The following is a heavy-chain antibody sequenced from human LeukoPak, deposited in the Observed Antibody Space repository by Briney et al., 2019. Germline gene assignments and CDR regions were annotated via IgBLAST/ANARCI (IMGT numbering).Heavy chain of an antibody. J-gene: IGHJ5*02. Sequence: KPSETLSLTCAVYGGSFSGYYWSWIRQPPGKGLEWIGEINHSGSTNYNPSLKSRVTVSVDTSKNQFSLKLSSVTAADTAVYYCARGRGKSYSSSWYYWFDPWGQGTLVTVSS. V-gene: IGHV4-34*01. D-gene: IGHD6-13*01. CDR2: INHSGST. CDR1: GGSFSGYY. CDR3: ARGRGKSYSSSWYYWFDP.